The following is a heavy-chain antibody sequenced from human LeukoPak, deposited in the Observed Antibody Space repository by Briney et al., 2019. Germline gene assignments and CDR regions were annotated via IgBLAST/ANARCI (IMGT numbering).Heavy chain of an antibody. CDR3: ARTLNSSSWYASLGY. V-gene: IGHV3-33*01. D-gene: IGHD6-13*01. CDR1: GFTLSSYG. CDR2: IWYDGSNK. Sequence: PGRSLRLSCAASGFTLSSYGMHWVRQAPGKGLEWVAVIWYDGSNKYYADSVKGRFTISRDNSKNTLYLQMNSLRAEDTAVYYCARTLNSSSWYASLGYWGQGTLVTVSS. J-gene: IGHJ4*02.